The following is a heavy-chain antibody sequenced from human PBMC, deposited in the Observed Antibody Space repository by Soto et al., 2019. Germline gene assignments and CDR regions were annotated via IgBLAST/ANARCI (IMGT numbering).Heavy chain of an antibody. CDR3: ARGMYYYDSSGYSNDAFDI. CDR2: IIPIFGTA. V-gene: IGHV1-69*13. J-gene: IGHJ3*02. D-gene: IGHD3-22*01. Sequence: ASVKVSCKASGGTFSSYAISWVRQAPGQGLEWMGGIIPIFGTANYAQKFQGRVTITADESTSTAYMELSSLRSEDTAVYYCARGMYYYDSSGYSNDAFDIWGQGTMVTVS. CDR1: GGTFSSYA.